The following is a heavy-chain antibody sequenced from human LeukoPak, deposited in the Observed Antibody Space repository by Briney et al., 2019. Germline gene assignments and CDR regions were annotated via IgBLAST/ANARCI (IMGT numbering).Heavy chain of an antibody. J-gene: IGHJ5*02. V-gene: IGHV4-39*07. CDR3: ARSGPGYYYGSGSYFWSWFDP. CDR1: GGSISSGGYY. D-gene: IGHD3-10*01. Sequence: SETLSLTCTVSGGSISSGGYYWSWIRQPPGKGLEWIGEINHSGSTNYNPSLKSRVTISVDTSKNQFSLKLSSVTAADTAVYYCARSGPGYYYGSGSYFWSWFDPWGQGTLVTVSS. CDR2: INHSGST.